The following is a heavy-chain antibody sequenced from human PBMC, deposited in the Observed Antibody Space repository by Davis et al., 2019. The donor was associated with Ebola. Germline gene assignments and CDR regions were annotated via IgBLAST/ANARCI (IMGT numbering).Heavy chain of an antibody. CDR1: GYTFTSYY. D-gene: IGHD2-2*01. V-gene: IGHV1-46*01. J-gene: IGHJ5*02. CDR3: ARDSLDCSSTSCYVWFDP. CDR2: INPSGGST. Sequence: ASVKVSCKASGYTFTSYYMHWVRQAPGQGLEWMGIINPSGGSTSYAQKFQGRVTITRDTSASTAYMELSSLRSEDTAVYYCARDSLDCSSTSCYVWFDPWGQGTLVTVSS.